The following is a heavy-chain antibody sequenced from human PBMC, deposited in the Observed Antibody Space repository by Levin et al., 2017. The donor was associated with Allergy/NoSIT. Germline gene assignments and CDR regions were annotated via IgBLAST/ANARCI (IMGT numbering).Heavy chain of an antibody. CDR2: TSYSGSP. CDR3: ARGAGYDSTWYWDS. D-gene: IGHD2-2*01. CDR1: GGSVSFGDYY. V-gene: IGHV4-30-4*01. J-gene: IGHJ4*02. Sequence: LQTLSLTCTVSGGSVSFGDYYWSWIRQPPGKGLQWIGYTSYSGSPYYSPSLKSRINISIDTSKNQLSLKLSSVTAADTAVYFCARGAGYDSTWYWDSWGQGTLATVSS.